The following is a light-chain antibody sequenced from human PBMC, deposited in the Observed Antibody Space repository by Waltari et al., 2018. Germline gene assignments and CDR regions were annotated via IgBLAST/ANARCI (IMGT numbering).Light chain of an antibody. J-gene: IGLJ3*02. Sequence: SSVLTQPPSVSEAPGTTARLTFGGTSHKRVHWYQRKPGQAPVLVIYFDSDRPSGIPERFSGSNSGNTATLTISSVEAGDEADYYCQVWDSDSNHPVFGGGTKLTAL. CDR1: SHKR. V-gene: IGLV3-21*04. CDR2: FDS. CDR3: QVWDSDSNHPV.